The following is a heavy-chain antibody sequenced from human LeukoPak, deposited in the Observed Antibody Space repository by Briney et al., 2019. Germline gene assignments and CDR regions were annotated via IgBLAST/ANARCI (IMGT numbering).Heavy chain of an antibody. CDR3: AKDRYTVRGSSFDY. D-gene: IGHD3-10*01. CDR1: GFTFSSYG. J-gene: IGHJ4*02. V-gene: IGHV3-23*01. Sequence: GGSLRLSCAASGFTFSSYGVSWVRQAPGKGLEWVSAISGSGGSTYYADSVKGRFTISRDNSKNTLYLQMNSLRAEDTAVYYCAKDRYTVRGSSFDYWGQGTLVTVSS. CDR2: ISGSGGST.